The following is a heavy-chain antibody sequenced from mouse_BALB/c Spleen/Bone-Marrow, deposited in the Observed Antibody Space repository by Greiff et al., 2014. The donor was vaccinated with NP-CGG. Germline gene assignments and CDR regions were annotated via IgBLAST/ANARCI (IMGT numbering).Heavy chain of an antibody. D-gene: IGHD2-2*01. CDR3: AICYGYNEFAY. CDR1: GYTFTSYY. CDR2: IYPGDGST. J-gene: IGHJ3*01. Sequence: VQLQQSGPELVKPGASVKMSCKASGYTFTSYYIHWVKQRPEQGLEWIGWIYPGDGSTKYNEKFKGKTTLTADKSSSTAYMLLSSLTSEDSAIYFCAICYGYNEFAYWGQGTLVTVSA. V-gene: IGHV1S56*01.